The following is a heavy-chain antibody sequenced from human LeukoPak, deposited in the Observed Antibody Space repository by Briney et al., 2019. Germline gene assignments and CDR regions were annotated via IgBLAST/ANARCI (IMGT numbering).Heavy chain of an antibody. CDR3: VSGFLQWLY. D-gene: IGHD3-3*01. V-gene: IGHV3-7*01. J-gene: IGHJ4*02. CDR1: GFSFSSYW. CDR2: INPDGSNM. Sequence: GGSLRLSCAASGFSFSSYWMSWVRQAPGKGLEWVANINPDGSNMLYVDSVKGRFTISRDNAKNSLYLQMDNLRAEDTAVYFCVSGFLQWLYWGQGTLVTVSS.